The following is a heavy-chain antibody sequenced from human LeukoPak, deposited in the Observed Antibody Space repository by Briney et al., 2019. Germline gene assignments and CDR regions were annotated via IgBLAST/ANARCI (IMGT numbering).Heavy chain of an antibody. J-gene: IGHJ4*02. D-gene: IGHD6-13*01. CDR2: NYSGGST. V-gene: IGHV3-53*04. CDR1: GFTVSSNY. CDR3: ARDMSAAAGTFDY. Sequence: GGSLRLSCAASGFTVSSNYMSWVRQAPGKGLEWVSVNYSGGSTYYADSVKGRFTISRHNSKNTLYLQMNSLRAEDTAVYYCARDMSAAAGTFDYWGQGTLVTVSS.